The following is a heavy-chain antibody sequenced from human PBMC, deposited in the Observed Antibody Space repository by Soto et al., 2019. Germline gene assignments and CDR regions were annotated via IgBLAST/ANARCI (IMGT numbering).Heavy chain of an antibody. CDR2: INAGNGNT. Sequence: ASVKVSCKASGYTFTSYAMHWVRQAPGQRLEWMGWINAGNGNTKYSQKFQGRFTISRDNSKNTLYLQMNSLRAEDTAVYYCARGGGSYHGAFDIWGQGTMVTVSS. V-gene: IGHV1-3*01. J-gene: IGHJ3*02. D-gene: IGHD1-26*01. CDR3: ARGGGSYHGAFDI. CDR1: GYTFTSYA.